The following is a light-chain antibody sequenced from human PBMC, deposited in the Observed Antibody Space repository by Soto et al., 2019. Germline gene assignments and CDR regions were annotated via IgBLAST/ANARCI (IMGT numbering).Light chain of an antibody. J-gene: IGKJ1*01. CDR2: NAS. Sequence: DTQTTQSPSTSSGDVGDSATITCLASQSISSGLAWYQQKPGKAPKLLIYNASTLKSGVPSRFSGSGSGTEFTLTISSLQPDDFATYYCQHYNSYSEAFGQGTKVDIK. V-gene: IGKV1-5*03. CDR1: QSISSG. CDR3: QHYNSYSEA.